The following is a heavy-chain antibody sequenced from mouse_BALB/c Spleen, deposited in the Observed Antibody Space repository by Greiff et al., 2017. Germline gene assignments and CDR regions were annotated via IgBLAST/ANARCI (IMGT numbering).Heavy chain of an antibody. CDR2: ISDGGSYT. CDR1: GFTFSDYY. J-gene: IGHJ4*01. V-gene: IGHV5-4*02. CDR3: ARDGYGVDY. Sequence: EVKLMESGRGLVKPGGSLKLSCAASGFTFSDYYMYWVRQTPEKRLEWVATISDGGSYTYYPDIVKGRFTISRDNAKNNLYLQMSSLKSEDTAMYYCARDGYGVDYWGQGTSVTVSS.